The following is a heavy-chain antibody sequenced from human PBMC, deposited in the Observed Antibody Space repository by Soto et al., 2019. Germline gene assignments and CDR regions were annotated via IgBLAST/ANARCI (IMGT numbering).Heavy chain of an antibody. J-gene: IGHJ6*02. CDR2: IDPTDSYT. D-gene: IGHD3-9*01. Sequence: GESLKISCQASGYSFTTYWISWVRQMPGKGLECMGRIDPTDSYTDYGPSFEGHVTMSVDRSINTAYLEWSSLKASDSAMYYCARLGFDYDTLTAYYNVHHFYGMDVWGQGTTVTVSS. CDR3: ARLGFDYDTLTAYYNVHHFYGMDV. CDR1: GYSFTTYW. V-gene: IGHV5-10-1*01.